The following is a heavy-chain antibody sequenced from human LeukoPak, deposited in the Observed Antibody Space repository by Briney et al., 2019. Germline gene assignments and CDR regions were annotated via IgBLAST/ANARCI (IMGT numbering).Heavy chain of an antibody. CDR3: ARAGRWGIDNFDY. Sequence: LSLTCAVYGGSFSGYYWSWVRQAPGKGLEWVGFIRSKAYGGTTEYAASVKGRFTISRDDSKSIAYLQMNSLKTEDTAVYYCARAGRWGIDNFDYWGQGTLVTVSS. CDR1: GGSFSGYY. J-gene: IGHJ4*02. V-gene: IGHV3-49*04. D-gene: IGHD5-24*01. CDR2: IRSKAYGGTT.